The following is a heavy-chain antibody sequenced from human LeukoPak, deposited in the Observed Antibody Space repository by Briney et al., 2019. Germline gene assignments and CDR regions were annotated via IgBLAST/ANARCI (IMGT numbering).Heavy chain of an antibody. CDR2: IWYDGSNK. V-gene: IGHV3-33*01. J-gene: IGHJ6*02. Sequence: GGSLRLSCAASGFTFSSYGMHWVRQAPGKGLEWVAVIWYDGSNKYYADSVKGRFTISRDNSENTLYLQMNSLRAEDTAVYYCARGIGYCTNGVCYSYGMDVWGQGTTVTVSS. CDR3: ARGIGYCTNGVCYSYGMDV. D-gene: IGHD2-8*01. CDR1: GFTFSSYG.